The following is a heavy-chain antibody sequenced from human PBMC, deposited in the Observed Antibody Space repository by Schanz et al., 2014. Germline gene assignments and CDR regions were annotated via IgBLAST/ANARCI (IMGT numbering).Heavy chain of an antibody. CDR1: GFRFDDYA. J-gene: IGHJ1*01. D-gene: IGHD2-2*01. CDR3: ARDTAQSCIGPSCFEYFQH. CDR2: MSWNAGSL. Sequence: EEQLLESGGGLVQPGRSLRLSCVASGFRFDDYAMHWVRQAPGKGLEWVSGMSWNAGSLGYGDSVKGRFTISRDNAKNSLYLQMNSLRAEDTALYYCARDTAQSCIGPSCFEYFQHWGQGALVTVSS. V-gene: IGHV3-9*01.